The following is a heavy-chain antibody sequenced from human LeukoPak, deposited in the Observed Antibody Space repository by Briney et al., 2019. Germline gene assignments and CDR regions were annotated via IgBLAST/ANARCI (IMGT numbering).Heavy chain of an antibody. CDR3: ASLGPMIVVVNDAFDI. J-gene: IGHJ3*02. D-gene: IGHD3-22*01. CDR2: ISGSGGST. V-gene: IGHV3-23*01. CDR1: GFTFSSYA. Sequence: GGSLRPSCAASGFTFSSYAMSWVRQAPGKGLEWVSAISGSGGSTYYADSVKGRFTISRDNSKNTLYLQMNSLRAEDTAVYYCASLGPMIVVVNDAFDIWGQGTMVTVSS.